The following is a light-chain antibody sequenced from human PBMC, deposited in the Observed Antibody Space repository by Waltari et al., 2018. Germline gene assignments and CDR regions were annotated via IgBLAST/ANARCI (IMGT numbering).Light chain of an antibody. Sequence: EIVLTQSPATLSLSPGQRATLSCRASESIASHLPWFRQKPAQPPKLLIYDASTRATGIPVRFSGSGFGTDFTLTISSLEPEDFAVYFCQQGSMWPLTFGGGTKVEIK. CDR1: ESIASH. CDR2: DAS. J-gene: IGKJ4*01. CDR3: QQGSMWPLT. V-gene: IGKV3-11*01.